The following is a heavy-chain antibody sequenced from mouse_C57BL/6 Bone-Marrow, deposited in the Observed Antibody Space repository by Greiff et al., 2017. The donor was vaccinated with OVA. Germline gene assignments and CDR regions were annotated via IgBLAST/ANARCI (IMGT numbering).Heavy chain of an antibody. Sequence: VQLQQSGTVLARPGASVKMSCKTSGYTFTSYWMHWVKQRPGQGLEWIGAIYPGNSDTSYNQKFKGKAKLTAVTSASTAYMELSSLTNEDSAVYYCTKSPITTVWHFDVWGTGTTVTVSS. CDR1: GYTFTSYW. V-gene: IGHV1-5*01. D-gene: IGHD1-1*01. J-gene: IGHJ1*03. CDR2: IYPGNSDT. CDR3: TKSPITTVWHFDV.